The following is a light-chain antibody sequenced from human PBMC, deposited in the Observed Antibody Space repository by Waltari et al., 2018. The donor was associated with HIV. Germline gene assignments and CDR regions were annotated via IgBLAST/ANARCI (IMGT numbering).Light chain of an antibody. CDR1: QSVSSY. CDR3: QQRSNWPLT. V-gene: IGKV3-11*01. J-gene: IGKJ4*01. Sequence: EIVLTQSPATLSLSPGERATLSCRASQSVSSYLAWYQQQPGKAPRLLIYDASNRATGIPARFSGSGSGTDFTLTISSLGPEEFAVYYCQQRSNWPLTFGGGTKVEIK. CDR2: DAS.